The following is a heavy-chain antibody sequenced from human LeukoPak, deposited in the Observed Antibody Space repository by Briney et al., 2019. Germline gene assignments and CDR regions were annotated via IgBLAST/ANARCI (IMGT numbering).Heavy chain of an antibody. D-gene: IGHD3-3*01. CDR1: GYIFTHYY. CDR3: ARIGLYDFWSGYPLDY. Sequence: GASGKVSCKASGYIFTHYYMQWVRQAPGQGLEWMGIINPSGGSTSYPQKFQGRVTMTWDTSTSTAYMELRSLRSDDTAVYYCARIGLYDFWSGYPLDYWGQGTLVTVSS. CDR2: INPSGGST. V-gene: IGHV1-46*01. J-gene: IGHJ4*02.